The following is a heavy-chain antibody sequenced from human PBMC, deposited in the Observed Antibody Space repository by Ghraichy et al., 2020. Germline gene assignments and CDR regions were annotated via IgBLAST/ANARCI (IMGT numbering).Heavy chain of an antibody. CDR2: IYYSGST. CDR3: ASQYGFPYFDY. V-gene: IGHV4-39*01. CDR1: GGSISSSSYY. D-gene: IGHD2-21*01. J-gene: IGHJ4*02. Sequence: ESLNISCTVSGGSISSSSYYWGWIRQPPEKGLEWIGSIYYSGSTYYNPSLKSRVTISVDTSKNQFSLKLSSVTAADTAVYYCASQYGFPYFDYWGQGTLVTVSS.